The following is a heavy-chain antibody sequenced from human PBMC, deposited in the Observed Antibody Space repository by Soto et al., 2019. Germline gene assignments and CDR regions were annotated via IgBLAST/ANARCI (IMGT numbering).Heavy chain of an antibody. J-gene: IGHJ4*02. D-gene: IGHD3-10*01. CDR3: AKGYGSGKKGVDY. Sequence: ESGGGVVQPGRSLRLSCAASGFTFSSYGMHWVRQAPGKGLEWVAVISYDGSNKYYADSVKGRFTISRDNSKNTLYLQMNSLRAEDTAVYYCAKGYGSGKKGVDYWGQGTLVTVSS. CDR1: GFTFSSYG. CDR2: ISYDGSNK. V-gene: IGHV3-30*18.